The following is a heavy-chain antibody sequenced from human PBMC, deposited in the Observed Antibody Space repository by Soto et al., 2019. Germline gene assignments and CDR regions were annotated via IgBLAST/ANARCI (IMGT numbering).Heavy chain of an antibody. D-gene: IGHD1-26*01. CDR3: ARGGSLYWYFDL. Sequence: ASVKVSCKASGYTFTSYAMHWVRQAPGQRLEWMGWINAGNGNTKYSQKFQGRVTITRDTSPSTAFMELSSLRSEDTAVYYCARGGSLYWYFDLWGRGTLVTVSS. CDR2: INAGNGNT. CDR1: GYTFTSYA. J-gene: IGHJ2*01. V-gene: IGHV1-3*01.